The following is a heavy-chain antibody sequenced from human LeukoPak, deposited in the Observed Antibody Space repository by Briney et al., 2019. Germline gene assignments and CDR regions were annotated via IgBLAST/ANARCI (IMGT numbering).Heavy chain of an antibody. D-gene: IGHD3-10*01. V-gene: IGHV3-9*01. CDR3: VKSIGYNYGSGFDY. Sequence: TGRSLRLSCAASGFSFGDYAIHWVRQTPGKGLQWVSGISWNSGKIGYADSVKGRFTNSRDNAKNSLYLQMNSLRAEDTALYYCVKSIGYNYGSGFDYWGQGTLVTVSS. J-gene: IGHJ4*02. CDR1: GFSFGDYA. CDR2: ISWNSGKI.